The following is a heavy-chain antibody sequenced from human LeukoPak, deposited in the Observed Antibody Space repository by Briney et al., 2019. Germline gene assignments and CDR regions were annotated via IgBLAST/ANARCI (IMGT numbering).Heavy chain of an antibody. J-gene: IGHJ4*02. D-gene: IGHD2-21*02. V-gene: IGHV3-11*04. CDR2: IDGSGDTK. Sequence: GGSLRLSCAASGFTFSDYQMSWIRQAPGKGPEFVSYIDGSGDTKYSADSVKGRFTTSRDHATNFLYLQMSGLRGDDTAVYYSARTSLDCLDCWGQGTLVTVSS. CDR1: GFTFSDYQ. CDR3: ARTSLDCLDC.